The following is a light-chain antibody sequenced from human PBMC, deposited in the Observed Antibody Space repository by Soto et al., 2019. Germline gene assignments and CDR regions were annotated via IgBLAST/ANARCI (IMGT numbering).Light chain of an antibody. CDR3: QQYKSYST. CDR1: QSVSSN. V-gene: IGKV3-15*01. J-gene: IGKJ1*01. CDR2: GAS. Sequence: EIVMTQSPATLSLSPLEVFTLSCRASQSVSSNLAWYQQRPGQAPRPLMYGASTRADGIPARFTGSGSGTEFTLTISSLQPDDFATYYCQQYKSYSTFGQGTKVDIK.